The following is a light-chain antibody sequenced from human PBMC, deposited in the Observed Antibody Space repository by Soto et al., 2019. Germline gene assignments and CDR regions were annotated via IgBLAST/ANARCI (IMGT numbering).Light chain of an antibody. CDR2: GAS. J-gene: IGKJ2*01. CDR1: QSVSSN. Sequence: EIVMTQSPATLSVSPGERATLSCRASQSVSSNLAWYQQKPGQAPRLLIYGASTRATSIAARFSGSGSVTEFTVAVSCLHFEDFAVNLCLEYSNWSQDTFGQETKHAIK. V-gene: IGKV3-15*01. CDR3: LEYSNWSQDT.